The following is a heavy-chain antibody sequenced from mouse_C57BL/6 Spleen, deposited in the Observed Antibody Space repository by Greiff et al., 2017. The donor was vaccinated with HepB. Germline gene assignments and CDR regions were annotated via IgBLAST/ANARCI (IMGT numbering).Heavy chain of an antibody. Sequence: QVQLQQSGAELVKPGASVKISCKASGYAFSSYWMNWVKQRPGKGLEWIGQIYPGDGDTNYNGKFKGKATLTADKSSSTAYMQLSSLTSEDSAVYFCARYQDPYYYGSSYYAMDYWGQGTSVTVSS. D-gene: IGHD1-1*01. CDR3: ARYQDPYYYGSSYYAMDY. CDR2: IYPGDGDT. CDR1: GYAFSSYW. J-gene: IGHJ4*01. V-gene: IGHV1-80*01.